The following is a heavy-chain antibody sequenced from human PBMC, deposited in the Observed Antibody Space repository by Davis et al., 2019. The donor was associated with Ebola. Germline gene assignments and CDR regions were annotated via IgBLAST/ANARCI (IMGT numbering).Heavy chain of an antibody. CDR1: SGSISSYY. Sequence: MPSETLSLTCTVSSGSISSYYWSWIRQPPGKGLEWIGYIYYSGSTNYNPSLKSRVTISADTSKNQFSLKLSSVTAADTAVYYCARDIRLYDSSGFGYFDYWGQGTLVTVSS. J-gene: IGHJ4*02. CDR2: IYYSGST. D-gene: IGHD3-22*01. V-gene: IGHV4-59*01. CDR3: ARDIRLYDSSGFGYFDY.